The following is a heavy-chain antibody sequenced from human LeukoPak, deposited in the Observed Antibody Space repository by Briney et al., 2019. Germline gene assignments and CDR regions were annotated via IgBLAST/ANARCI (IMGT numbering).Heavy chain of an antibody. V-gene: IGHV1-69*01. CDR1: GGTFSSYA. Sequence: GSSVKVSCKASGGTFSSYAISWVRQAPGQGLEWMGGIIPIFGTANYAQKFQGRVTITADESTSTAYMELSSLRSEDTAVYYCARVGGFGEPNGDYYFDYWGQGTLVTVSS. CDR3: ARVGGFGEPNGDYYFDY. J-gene: IGHJ4*02. D-gene: IGHD3-10*01. CDR2: IIPIFGTA.